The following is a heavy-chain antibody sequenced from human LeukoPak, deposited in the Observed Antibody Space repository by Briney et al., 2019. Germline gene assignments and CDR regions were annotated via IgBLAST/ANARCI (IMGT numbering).Heavy chain of an antibody. V-gene: IGHV3-21*01. D-gene: IGHD3-9*01. Sequence: GGSLRLSCAASGFTFSSYSMNWVRQAPGKGLEWVSSISSSSSYIYYADSVKGRFTISRDNAKNSLYLQMNSLRVEDTAVYYCARKLRYFDWLSDYRYYFDYWGQGTLVTVSS. CDR2: ISSSSSYI. CDR1: GFTFSSYS. CDR3: ARKLRYFDWLSDYRYYFDY. J-gene: IGHJ4*02.